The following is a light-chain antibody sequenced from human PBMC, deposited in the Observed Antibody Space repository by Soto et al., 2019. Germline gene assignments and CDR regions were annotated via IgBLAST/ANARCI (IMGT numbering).Light chain of an antibody. J-gene: IGLJ1*01. CDR2: DVS. CDR3: SSYTSSSTYV. Sequence: SPLTQPLYMSGSNPQAGAISCTGTGSDAGTYNRVSWYQQPPGTAPKLMIYDVSDRPSGVPDRFSGSKSGNTASLTISGLQAEDEADYYCSSYTSSSTYVFGTGT. CDR1: GSDAGTYNR. V-gene: IGLV2-18*02.